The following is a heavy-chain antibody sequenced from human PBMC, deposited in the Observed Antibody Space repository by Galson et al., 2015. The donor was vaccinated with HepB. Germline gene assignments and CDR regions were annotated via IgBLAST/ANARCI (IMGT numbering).Heavy chain of an antibody. CDR3: ARPLGYCSSTSCLWGDYYYGMDV. D-gene: IGHD2-2*01. Sequence: SLRLSCAASGFTFSSYWMSWVRQAPGKGLEWVANIKQDGSEKYYVDSVKGRFTISRDNAKNSLYLQMNSLRAEGTAVYYCARPLGYCSSTSCLWGDYYYGMDVWGQGTTVTVSS. CDR2: IKQDGSEK. V-gene: IGHV3-7*03. J-gene: IGHJ6*02. CDR1: GFTFSSYW.